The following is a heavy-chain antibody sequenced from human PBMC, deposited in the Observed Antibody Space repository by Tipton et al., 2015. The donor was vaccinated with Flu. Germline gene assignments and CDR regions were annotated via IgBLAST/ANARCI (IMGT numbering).Heavy chain of an antibody. D-gene: IGHD2-2*01. CDR2: IILIFGTT. CDR1: GGTFSDYA. Sequence: QVQLVQSGAEVKKPGSSIKVSCKASGGTFSDYAINWVRQAPGQGLEWMGGIILIFGTTDYAQKFQGRVTFTADESTSTAYMELSSVRPEDTAVYYCARGGGPYCSSTSCYETDYWGQGTLVTVSS. V-gene: IGHV1-69*01. J-gene: IGHJ4*02. CDR3: ARGGGPYCSSTSCYETDY.